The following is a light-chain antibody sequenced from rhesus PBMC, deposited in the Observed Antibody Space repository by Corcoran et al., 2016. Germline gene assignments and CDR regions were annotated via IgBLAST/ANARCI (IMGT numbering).Light chain of an antibody. V-gene: IGKV3S9*01. CDR1: QSVSSY. J-gene: IGKJ4*01. CDR3: KQYNDLLT. Sequence: EIVMTQSPATLSLSPGERATLSCRASQSVSSYVAWYQQKPEQAPRLFIYGASSRATGIPARLSGSGSGTDFTFIIGSLEPEGVGVYHCKQYNDLLTFGGGTKVEIK. CDR2: GAS.